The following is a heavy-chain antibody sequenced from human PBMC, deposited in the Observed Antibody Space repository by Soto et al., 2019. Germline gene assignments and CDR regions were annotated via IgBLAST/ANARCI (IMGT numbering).Heavy chain of an antibody. J-gene: IGHJ4*02. Sequence: PGGSLRLSCAGSGLTFRSDWLSWVRQAPGKGPEWVANINQDGSERYYVDSVRGRFTISRDNVENSLYLQLNSLRPEDTAVYYCAVYGYGVSAAAYWGQGTLVTVSS. CDR3: AVYGYGVSAAAY. CDR1: GLTFRSDW. V-gene: IGHV3-7*03. CDR2: INQDGSER. D-gene: IGHD4-17*01.